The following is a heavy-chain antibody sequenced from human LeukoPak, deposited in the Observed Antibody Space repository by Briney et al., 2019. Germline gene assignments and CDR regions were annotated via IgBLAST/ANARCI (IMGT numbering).Heavy chain of an antibody. D-gene: IGHD2-15*01. J-gene: IGHJ4*02. CDR3: ASGYCSGGSCYQKLDY. CDR2: IIPIFGTA. CDR1: GGTFSSYA. V-gene: IGHV1-69*13. Sequence: SVKVSCKASGGTFSSYAISWVRQAPGQGLEWMGGIIPIFGTANYAQKFQGRVTITADESTSTAYVELSSLRSEDTAVYYCASGYCSGGSCYQKLDYWGQGTLVTVSS.